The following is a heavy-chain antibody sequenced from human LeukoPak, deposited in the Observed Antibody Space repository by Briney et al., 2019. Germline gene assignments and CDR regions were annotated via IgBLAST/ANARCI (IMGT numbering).Heavy chain of an antibody. D-gene: IGHD3-3*01. CDR1: GFTFSSYD. J-gene: IGHJ4*02. V-gene: IGHV3-13*01. CDR3: ARARFLEWSYYFDY. CDR2: IGTAGDT. Sequence: GGSLRLSCAASGFTFSSYDMHWVRQATGKGLEWVSAIGTAGDTYYPGSVKGRFTISRENAKNSLYLQMNSLRAGGTAVYYCARARFLEWSYYFDYWGQGTLVTVSS.